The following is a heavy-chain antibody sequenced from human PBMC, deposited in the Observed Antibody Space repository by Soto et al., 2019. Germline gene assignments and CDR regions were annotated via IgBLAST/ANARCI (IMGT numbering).Heavy chain of an antibody. Sequence: ASVKVSCKVSGYTLTELSMHWVRQAPGQGFEWMGGFDPEDGETIYAQKFQGRVTMTEDTYTDTAYMELSSLRSEDTAVYYCATGPAPKKYYYDSSGYWPFDYWGQGTLVTVSS. CDR1: GYTLTELS. V-gene: IGHV1-24*01. CDR3: ATGPAPKKYYYDSSGYWPFDY. CDR2: FDPEDGET. D-gene: IGHD3-22*01. J-gene: IGHJ4*02.